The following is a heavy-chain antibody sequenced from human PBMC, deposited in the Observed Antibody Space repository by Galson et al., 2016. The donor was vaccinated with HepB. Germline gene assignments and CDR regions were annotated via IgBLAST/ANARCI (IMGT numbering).Heavy chain of an antibody. J-gene: IGHJ4*02. D-gene: IGHD1-14*01. CDR1: GYTFTNYD. V-gene: IGHV1-8*01. CDR2: MNPSSANT. Sequence: SVKVSCKASGYTFTNYDITWVRQAPGQGLEWMGWMNPSSANTGYAQKFRGRVTMTRDTSISTAFMELSSLTSEDTAIYYCARGIRNLLYSDYWAQGTLATVSS. CDR3: ARGIRNLLYSDY.